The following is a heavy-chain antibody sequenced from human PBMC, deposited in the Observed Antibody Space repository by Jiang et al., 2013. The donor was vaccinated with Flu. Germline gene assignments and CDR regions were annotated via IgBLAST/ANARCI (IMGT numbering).Heavy chain of an antibody. V-gene: IGHV1-69*01. CDR3: ARVFEGASSGYYHAFDI. Sequence: SGAEVKKPGSSVKVSCKASGGTFSSYAISWVRQAPGQGLEWMGGIIPIFGTANYAQKFQGRVTITADESTSTAYMELSSLRSEDTAVYYCARVFEGASSGYYHAFDIWGQGTMVTVSS. CDR1: GGTFSSYA. D-gene: IGHD3-22*01. CDR2: IIPIFGTA. J-gene: IGHJ3*02.